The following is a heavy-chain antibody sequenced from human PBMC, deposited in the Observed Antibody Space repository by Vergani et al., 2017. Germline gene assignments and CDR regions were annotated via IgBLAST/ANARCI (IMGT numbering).Heavy chain of an antibody. CDR1: GFTFSSYG. J-gene: IGHJ2*01. CDR3: ARDGNGGNYWYFDL. CDR2: ISYDGSNK. Sequence: QVQLVESGGGVVQPGRSLRLSCAASGFTFSSYGMHWVRQAPGKGLEWVAVISYDGSNKYYADSVKGRFTISRDNSKNTLYLQMNSLRAEDTAVYYCARDGNGGNYWYFDLWGRGTLVTVSS. D-gene: IGHD4-23*01. V-gene: IGHV3-30*03.